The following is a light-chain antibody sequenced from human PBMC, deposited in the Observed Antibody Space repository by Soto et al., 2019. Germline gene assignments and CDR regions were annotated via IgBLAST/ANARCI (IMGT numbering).Light chain of an antibody. Sequence: DIVMTQYPDSLAVSLGERATINCKSSQSVLYSSNNKNYLAWYQQTPGQPPKLLIYWASTRESGVPDRFSGSGSGTDFTLTISSLQAEDVAVYYCQQYYSTPPTFGQGTKLEIK. V-gene: IGKV4-1*01. CDR3: QQYYSTPPT. CDR1: QSVLYSSNNKNY. J-gene: IGKJ2*01. CDR2: WAS.